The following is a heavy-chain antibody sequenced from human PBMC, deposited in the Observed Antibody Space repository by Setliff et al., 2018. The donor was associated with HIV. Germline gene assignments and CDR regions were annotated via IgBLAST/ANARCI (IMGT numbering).Heavy chain of an antibody. CDR2: IYTSGST. D-gene: IGHD2-15*01. CDR1: GGSITSFY. V-gene: IGHV4-4*07. CDR3: ARVFPPIRGAPFGTPPGALDI. J-gene: IGHJ3*02. Sequence: SETLSLTCTVSGGSITSFYWNWIRQPAGRGLEWIGRIYTSGSTNYSPSLKSRVSMSVDTSKSQLSLKLTSVTAADTAVYYCARVFPPIRGAPFGTPPGALDIWGQGTMVT.